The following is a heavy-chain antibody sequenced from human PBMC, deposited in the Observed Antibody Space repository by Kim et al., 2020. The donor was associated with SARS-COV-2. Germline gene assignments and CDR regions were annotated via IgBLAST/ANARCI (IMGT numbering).Heavy chain of an antibody. CDR3: ARDSGLRPRN. Sequence: SETLSLICTVSGGSISSGSYYWSWIRQPAGKGLEWIGRIYSSGSTNYNPSLKSRVTISIDTSKNQFSLKLSSVTAADTAIYYCARDSGLRPRNWGQGTLVTVSS. CDR2: IYSSGST. CDR1: GGSISSGSYY. D-gene: IGHD5-12*01. V-gene: IGHV4-61*02. J-gene: IGHJ4*02.